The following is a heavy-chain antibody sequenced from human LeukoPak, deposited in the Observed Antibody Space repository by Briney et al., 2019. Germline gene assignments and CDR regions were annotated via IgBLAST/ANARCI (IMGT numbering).Heavy chain of an antibody. CDR3: AREMVGDSSGWGTP. CDR2: TVSEIDGGTT. Sequence: GGSLRLSCAASGFTFNYAWMSWVRQVPGKGLEWVGQTVSEIDGGTTDYAAPVKGRFTISRDNSKNTLYLQMNSLRAEDTAVYYCAREMVGDSSGWGTPWGQGTLVIVSS. D-gene: IGHD6-19*01. CDR1: GFTFNYAW. V-gene: IGHV3-15*04. J-gene: IGHJ5*02.